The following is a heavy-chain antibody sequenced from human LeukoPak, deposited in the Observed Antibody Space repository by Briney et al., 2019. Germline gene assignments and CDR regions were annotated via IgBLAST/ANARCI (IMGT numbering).Heavy chain of an antibody. D-gene: IGHD6-19*01. CDR1: GFTFSSYA. J-gene: IGHJ4*02. CDR3: ARDQGEWLVPIFDY. V-gene: IGHV3-64*01. Sequence: GRSLRLSCAASGFTFSSYAMHWVRQAPGKGLEYVSAISSNGGSTYYANSVKGRFTISRDNSKNTLYLQMGSLRAEDMAVYYCARDQGEWLVPIFDYWGQGTLVTVSS. CDR2: ISSNGGST.